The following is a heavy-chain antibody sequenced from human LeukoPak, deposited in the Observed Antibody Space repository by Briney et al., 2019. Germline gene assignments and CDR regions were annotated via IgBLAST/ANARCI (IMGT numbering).Heavy chain of an antibody. Sequence: SETLSLTCTVSGGSISSSSYYWGWIRQPPGKGLEWIGSIYYSGSTYYNPSLKSRVTISVDTSKNQFSLKLSSVTAADTAVYYCARVPGYSKGPGYWGQGTLVAVSS. CDR2: IYYSGST. J-gene: IGHJ4*02. D-gene: IGHD6-13*01. CDR3: ARVPGYSKGPGY. CDR1: GGSISSSSYY. V-gene: IGHV4-39*07.